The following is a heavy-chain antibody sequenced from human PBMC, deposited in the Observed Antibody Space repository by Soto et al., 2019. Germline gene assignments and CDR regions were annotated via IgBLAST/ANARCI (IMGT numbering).Heavy chain of an antibody. CDR3: ARGAAYSTDWDAFDI. D-gene: IGHD6-19*01. J-gene: IGHJ3*02. CDR2: ISVYNGNT. CDR1: GYTFSTFG. V-gene: IGHV1-18*01. Sequence: QIQLVQSEAEVKKPGASVTVSCKASGYTFSTFGIIWVRQAPGQGLEWMGRISVYNGNTNYAQKFQGRVTMTTDTSTTTAYMELRSLKSDDTAVFYCARGAAYSTDWDAFDIWGQGTMVTVSS.